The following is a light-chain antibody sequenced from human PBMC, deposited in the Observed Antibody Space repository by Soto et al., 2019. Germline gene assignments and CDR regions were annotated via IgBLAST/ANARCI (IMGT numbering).Light chain of an antibody. Sequence: DIQMTQSPSTLPASVGDRVTITCRASQSISSWLAWYQQKPGKAPKLLIYDASSLESGVPSRFSGSGSGTEFTLTIRSLQPDDFATYYCKQYNSYSGTFGQGTKVDI. CDR1: QSISSW. CDR2: DAS. CDR3: KQYNSYSGT. J-gene: IGKJ1*01. V-gene: IGKV1-5*01.